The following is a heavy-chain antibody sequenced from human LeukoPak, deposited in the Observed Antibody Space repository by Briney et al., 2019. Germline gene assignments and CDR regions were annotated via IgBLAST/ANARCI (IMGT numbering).Heavy chain of an antibody. V-gene: IGHV1-69*13. CDR2: IIPIFGTA. CDR1: GGTFSIYA. D-gene: IGHD7-27*01. CDR3: ARGPPNWPSFDY. J-gene: IGHJ4*02. Sequence: GASVKVSFKASGGTFSIYAISWVRQAPGQGLEWMGGIIPIFGTANYAQKFQGRVTITADESTSTAYMELSSLRSEDTAVYYCARGPPNWPSFDYWGQGTLVTVSS.